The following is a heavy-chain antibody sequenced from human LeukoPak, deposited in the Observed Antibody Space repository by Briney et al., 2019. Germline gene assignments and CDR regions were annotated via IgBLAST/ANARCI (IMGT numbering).Heavy chain of an antibody. CDR3: ATVAVIRGVTYFDY. Sequence: PSETLSLTCTVSGGSISSYYWSWIRQPPGKGLEWIAYLFYSGSTDYNPSLESRVTISVDTSKNQFSLKLRSVSAADTAVYYCATVAVIRGVTYFDYWGQGTLVTVSS. D-gene: IGHD3-10*01. V-gene: IGHV4-59*01. J-gene: IGHJ4*02. CDR2: LFYSGST. CDR1: GGSISSYY.